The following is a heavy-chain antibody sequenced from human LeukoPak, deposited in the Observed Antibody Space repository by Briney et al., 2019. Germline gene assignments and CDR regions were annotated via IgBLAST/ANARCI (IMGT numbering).Heavy chain of an antibody. CDR1: GYTLTELS. CDR3: ATVRLERLAYNWFDP. V-gene: IGHV1-24*01. Sequence: VASVKVSCKVSGYTLTELSMHWVRQAPGKGLEWMGGFDPEDGETIYAQKFQSRVTMTEDTSTDTAYMELSSLRSEDTAVYYCATVRLERLAYNWFDPWGQGTLVTVSS. CDR2: FDPEDGET. D-gene: IGHD1-1*01. J-gene: IGHJ5*02.